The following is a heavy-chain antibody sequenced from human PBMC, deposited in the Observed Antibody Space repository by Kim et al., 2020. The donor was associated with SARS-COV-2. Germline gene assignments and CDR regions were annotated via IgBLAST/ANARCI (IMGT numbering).Heavy chain of an antibody. V-gene: IGHV4-39*01. Sequence: KSRVTISVDTSKNQFSLKLSSVTAADTAVYYCARTHSKYYDFWSGYPIDYWGQGTLVTVSS. D-gene: IGHD3-3*01. CDR3: ARTHSKYYDFWSGYPIDY. J-gene: IGHJ4*02.